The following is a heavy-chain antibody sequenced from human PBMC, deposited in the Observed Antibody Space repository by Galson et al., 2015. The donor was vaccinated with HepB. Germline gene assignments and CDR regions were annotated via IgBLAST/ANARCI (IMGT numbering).Heavy chain of an antibody. D-gene: IGHD5-24*01. CDR3: AKAKMATTQYYLDY. J-gene: IGHJ4*02. V-gene: IGHV3-23*01. Sequence: SLRLSCAASGFTFSSYAMSWVRQAPGKGLEWVSAISGSGGSTYYADSVKGRFTISRDNSKNTLYLQMNSLRAEDTAVYYCAKAKMATTQYYLDYWGQGTLVTVSS. CDR2: ISGSGGST. CDR1: GFTFSSYA.